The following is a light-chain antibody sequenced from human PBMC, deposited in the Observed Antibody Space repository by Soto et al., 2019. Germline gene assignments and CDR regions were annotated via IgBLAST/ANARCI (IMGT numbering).Light chain of an antibody. V-gene: IGLV2-14*01. CDR3: SSDTRRSTPFYV. CDR2: DVS. Sequence: QSALTQPASVSGSPGQSITISCTGTSSDVGGCNYVSWYQQHPGKAPKLMIYDVSNRPSGVSNRFSGSKSGNTASLTISGIEAEDEDDYYCSSDTRRSTPFYVFGTGTKLTVL. J-gene: IGLJ1*01. CDR1: SSDVGGCNY.